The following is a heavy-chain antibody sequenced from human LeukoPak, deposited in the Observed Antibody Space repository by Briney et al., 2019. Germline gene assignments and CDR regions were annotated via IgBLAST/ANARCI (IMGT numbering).Heavy chain of an antibody. CDR3: ARDSAQEGAVAGTSGMMARPSRTEYYFDY. CDR2: ISAYNGNT. D-gene: IGHD6-19*01. Sequence: ASVKVSCKASGYTFTSYGISWVRQAPGQGLEWMGWISAYNGNTNYAQKLQGRVTMTTDTSTSTAYMELSRLGSDDTAVYYCARDSAQEGAVAGTSGMMARPSRTEYYFDYWGQGTLVTVSS. V-gene: IGHV1-18*01. CDR1: GYTFTSYG. J-gene: IGHJ4*02.